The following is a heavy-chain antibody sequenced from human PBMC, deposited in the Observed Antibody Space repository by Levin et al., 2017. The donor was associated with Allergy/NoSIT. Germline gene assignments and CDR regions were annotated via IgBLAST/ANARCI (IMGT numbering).Heavy chain of an antibody. Sequence: SQTLSLTCVVSGGSITTTNWWHWVRQAPGKGLEWIGEIFHTGSTNYNPSLKSRVIMSIDTSKNHFSLNVRSVTAADTALYYCAREKGSGTYEGFDYWGQGTLITVSS. CDR1: GGSITTTNW. CDR3: AREKGSGTYEGFDY. J-gene: IGHJ4*02. D-gene: IGHD1-26*01. V-gene: IGHV4/OR15-8*02. CDR2: IFHTGST.